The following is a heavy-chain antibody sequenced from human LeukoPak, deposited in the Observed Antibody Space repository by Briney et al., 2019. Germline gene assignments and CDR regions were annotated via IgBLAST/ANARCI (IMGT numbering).Heavy chain of an antibody. V-gene: IGHV3-23*01. Sequence: GGSLRLSCAASGFTFSCYAMSWVRQAPGKGLEWVSAISGSGGSTYYADSVKGRFTISRDNSKNTLYLQMNSLRAEDTAVYYCAREIVVVVAATRYYYYGMDVWGQGTTVTVSS. CDR1: GFTFSCYA. J-gene: IGHJ6*02. CDR2: ISGSGGST. D-gene: IGHD2-15*01. CDR3: AREIVVVVAATRYYYYGMDV.